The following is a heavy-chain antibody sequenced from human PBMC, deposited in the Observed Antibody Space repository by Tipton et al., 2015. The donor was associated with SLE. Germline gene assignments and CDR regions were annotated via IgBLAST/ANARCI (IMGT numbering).Heavy chain of an antibody. Sequence: TLSLTCTVSGGSISSSNYYWGWIRQPPGKGLEWIGRSGSTYYTPSLESRVTISADTSKNYFSLKLSSVTAADTAVYYCMSLSGTYSAFDIWGQGTMVTVSS. J-gene: IGHJ3*02. CDR1: GGSISSSNYY. D-gene: IGHD1-26*01. CDR2: SGST. CDR3: MSLSGTYSAFDI. V-gene: IGHV4-39*02.